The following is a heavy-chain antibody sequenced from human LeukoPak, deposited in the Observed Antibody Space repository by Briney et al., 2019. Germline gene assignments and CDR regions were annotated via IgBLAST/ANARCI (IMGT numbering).Heavy chain of an antibody. D-gene: IGHD3-22*01. CDR3: ARERTYYYDSSGYYLEGYFDY. J-gene: IGHJ4*02. CDR1: GFSLSTSGMR. V-gene: IGHV2-70*04. Sequence: SGPALVKPTQTLTLPCTFSGFSLSTSGMRVSWIRQPPGKALEWLARIDWDDDKFYSTSLKTRLTISKDTSKNQVVLTMTNMDPVDTATYYCARERTYYYDSSGYYLEGYFDYWGQGTLVTVSS. CDR2: IDWDDDK.